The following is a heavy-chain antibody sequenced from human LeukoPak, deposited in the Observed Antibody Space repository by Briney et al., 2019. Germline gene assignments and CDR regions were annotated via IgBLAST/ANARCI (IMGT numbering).Heavy chain of an antibody. V-gene: IGHV4-59*01. CDR2: IYYSGST. Sequence: SETLSLTCTVSGGSISSYYWSWIRQPPGKGLEWIGYIYYSGSTNYNPSLKSRVTISVDTSKNQFSLKLSSVTAADTAVYYCARVSPTLYCSSTCCYATTPYWYFDLWGRGTLVTVSS. CDR3: ARVSPTLYCSSTCCYATTPYWYFDL. CDR1: GGSISSYY. D-gene: IGHD2-2*01. J-gene: IGHJ2*01.